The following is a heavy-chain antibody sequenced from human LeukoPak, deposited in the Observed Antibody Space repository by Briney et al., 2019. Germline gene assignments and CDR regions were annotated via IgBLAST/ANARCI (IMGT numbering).Heavy chain of an antibody. V-gene: IGHV4-61*02. CDR1: GASISSGSYY. CDR3: ARGARFDY. CDR2: IYTSGST. J-gene: IGHJ4*02. Sequence: SETLSLTCTVSGASISSGSYYWGWLRQPAGKGLEWIGRIYTSGSTNYNPSLKSRVTISVDTSKNQFSLKLSSVTAADTAVYYCARGARFDYWGQGTLVTVSS.